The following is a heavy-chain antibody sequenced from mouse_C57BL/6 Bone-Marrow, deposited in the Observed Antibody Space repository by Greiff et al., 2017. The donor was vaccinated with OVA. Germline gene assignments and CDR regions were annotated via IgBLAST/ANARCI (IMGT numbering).Heavy chain of an antibody. J-gene: IGHJ4*01. CDR1: GFSLTSYG. D-gene: IGHD2-4*01. V-gene: IGHV2-2*01. Sequence: QVQLQQSGPGLVQPSQSLSITCTVSGFSLTSYGVHWVRQSPGKGLEWLGVIWSGGSTDYNAAFISRLSISKDNSKSQVFFKMNSLQADDTAIYYCARPLLYYDYPYYAMDFWGQGTSVTVSS. CDR3: ARPLLYYDYPYYAMDF. CDR2: IWSGGST.